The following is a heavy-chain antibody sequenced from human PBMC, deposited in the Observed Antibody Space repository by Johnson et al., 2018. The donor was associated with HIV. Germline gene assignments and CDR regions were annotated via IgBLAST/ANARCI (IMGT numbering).Heavy chain of an antibody. V-gene: IGHV3-30*03. D-gene: IGHD3-22*01. CDR2: MSFDGSNK. CDR1: GFTFSDYY. CDR3: RARIVLEGRVLPDAFDI. J-gene: IGHJ3*02. Sequence: QVQLVESGGGLVQPGGYLRLSCAASGFTFSDYYMSWIRQAPGKGLEWVALMSFDGSNKYYADSLRGRFTISRDNSKNTLYLQMSSLKTEDTAVYYCRARIVLEGRVLPDAFDIWGQGTMVTVSS.